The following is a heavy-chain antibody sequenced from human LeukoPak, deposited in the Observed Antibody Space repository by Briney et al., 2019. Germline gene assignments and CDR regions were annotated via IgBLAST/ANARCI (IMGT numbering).Heavy chain of an antibody. CDR2: IIPIFGTA. CDR3: ARGNSRSLLPYYFDY. CDR1: GGTFSTYV. D-gene: IGHD2-21*01. Sequence: SVKVSCTASGGTFSTYVISWVRQAPGQGLEWMGVIIPIFGTANYAQNFQGRVTITADESTSTAYMELSSLRSEDTAVYYCARGNSRSLLPYYFDYWGQGTLVTVSS. J-gene: IGHJ4*02. V-gene: IGHV1-69*13.